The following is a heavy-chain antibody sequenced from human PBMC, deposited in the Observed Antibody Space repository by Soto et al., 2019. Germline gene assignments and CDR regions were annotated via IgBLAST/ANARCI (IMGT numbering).Heavy chain of an antibody. J-gene: IGHJ4*02. CDR2: INHSGST. D-gene: IGHD3-10*01. V-gene: IGHV4-34*01. CDR1: GGSFGGYY. Sequence: PSETLSLTCAVYGGSFGGYYWSWIRQPPGKGLEWIGEINHSGSTNYNPSLKSRVTISVDTSKNQFSLKLSSVTAADTAVYYCARGKKYYYGSGSYYFDYWGQGTLVTVSS. CDR3: ARGKKYYYGSGSYYFDY.